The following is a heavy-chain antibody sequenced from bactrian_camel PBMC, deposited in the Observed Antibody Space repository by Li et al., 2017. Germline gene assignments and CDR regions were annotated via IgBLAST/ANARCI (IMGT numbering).Heavy chain of an antibody. CDR2: ITRIHGGT. CDR3: AVRYDYTGTCGVFYGPLFTYSD. J-gene: IGHJ4*01. V-gene: IGHV3S61*01. D-gene: IGHD2*01. Sequence: QVQLVESGGGLVQPGGSLRLSCVASGYSGNYMGWFRQAPGKEREGVAVITRIHGGTEYADSVKGRFTVSQDSAKNILYLQMNSLKPEDTAMYYCAVRYDYTGTCGVFYGPLFTYSDWGQGTQVTVS. CDR1: GYSGNY.